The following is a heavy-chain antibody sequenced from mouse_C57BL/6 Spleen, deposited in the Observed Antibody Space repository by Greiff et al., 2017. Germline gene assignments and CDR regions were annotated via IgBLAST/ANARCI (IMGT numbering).Heavy chain of an antibody. D-gene: IGHD2-1*01. Sequence: EVMLVESGGGLVQPGGSLSLSCAASGFTFTDYYMSWVRQPPGKALEWLGFIRNKANGYTTEYSASVKGRFTISRDNSQSILYLQMNALRAEDSATYYCARSLFYSDYAMDYWGQGTSVTVSS. V-gene: IGHV7-3*01. J-gene: IGHJ4*01. CDR3: ARSLFYSDYAMDY. CDR1: GFTFTDYY. CDR2: IRNKANGYTT.